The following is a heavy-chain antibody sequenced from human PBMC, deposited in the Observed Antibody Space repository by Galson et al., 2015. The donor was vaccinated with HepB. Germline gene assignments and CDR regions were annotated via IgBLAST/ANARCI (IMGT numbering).Heavy chain of an antibody. J-gene: IGHJ4*02. V-gene: IGHV3-11*01. CDR2: ISSSGSTI. CDR3: ARAYCSGGSCYLGGDY. CDR1: GFTFSDYY. D-gene: IGHD2-15*01. Sequence: SLRLSCAASGFTFSDYYMSWIRQAPGKGLEWVSYISSSGSTIYYADSVKGRLTISRDNAKNSLYLQMNSLRAEDTAVYYCARAYCSGGSCYLGGDYWGQGTLVTVSS.